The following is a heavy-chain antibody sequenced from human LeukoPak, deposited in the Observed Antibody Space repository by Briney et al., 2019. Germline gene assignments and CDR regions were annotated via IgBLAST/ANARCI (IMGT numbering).Heavy chain of an antibody. CDR2: IWYDGSNK. Sequence: GRSLRLSCAASGFTFSSYGMPWVRQAPGKGLEWVAVIWYDGSNKYYADSVKGRFTISRDNSKNTLYLQMNSLRAEDTAVYYCARDPYDSSGRRGYYYYGMDVWGQGTTVTVSS. V-gene: IGHV3-33*01. J-gene: IGHJ6*02. CDR3: ARDPYDSSGRRGYYYYGMDV. CDR1: GFTFSSYG. D-gene: IGHD3-22*01.